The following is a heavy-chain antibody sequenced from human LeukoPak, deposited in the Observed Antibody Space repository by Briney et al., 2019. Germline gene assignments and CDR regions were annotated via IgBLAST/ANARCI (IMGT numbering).Heavy chain of an antibody. CDR3: ARALPHRRLMDTTMEQHWFXP. D-gene: IGHD5-18*01. J-gene: IGHJ5*02. V-gene: IGHV1-46*01. Sequence: ASVKVSCKASGYIFTSYFMHWVRQAPGQGLEWMGLINPSGGSTRYAQKFQGRVTMTRDMSTSTVYMELSSLRSEDTAVYYCARALPHRRLMDTTMEQHWFXPWXXXTXVT. CDR2: INPSGGST. CDR1: GYIFTSYF.